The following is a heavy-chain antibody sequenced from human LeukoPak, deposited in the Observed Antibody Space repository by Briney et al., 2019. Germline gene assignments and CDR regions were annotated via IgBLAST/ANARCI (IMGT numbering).Heavy chain of an antibody. CDR3: ARHAYYSDSSGYYFVY. CDR1: GFTFSSYW. J-gene: IGHJ4*02. V-gene: IGHV3-7*01. CDR2: IKQDGSEK. D-gene: IGHD3-22*01. Sequence: PGGSLRLSSAASGFTFSSYWMSWVRQAPGKGLEWVANIKQDGSEKYYVDSVKGRFTISRDNAKNSLYLEMNSLRAEDSAVYYCARHAYYSDSSGYYFVYRGQGTLVTVSS.